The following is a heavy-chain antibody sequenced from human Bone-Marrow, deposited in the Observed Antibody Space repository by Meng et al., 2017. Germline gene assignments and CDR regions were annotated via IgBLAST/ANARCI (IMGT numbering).Heavy chain of an antibody. V-gene: IGHV3-30*03. D-gene: IGHD3-9*01. CDR1: GFTFSSYV. J-gene: IGHJ6*02. CDR3: AREISMSVTAYYYGMDV. Sequence: GESLKISCAASGFTFSSYVMHWVRQAPGKGLEWVTLISYDGSNGYYADSVKGRFTISRDNSKNTLYLQMNNLRDEDTAVYYRAREISMSVTAYYYGMDVWGQGTTVTVSS. CDR2: ISYDGSNG.